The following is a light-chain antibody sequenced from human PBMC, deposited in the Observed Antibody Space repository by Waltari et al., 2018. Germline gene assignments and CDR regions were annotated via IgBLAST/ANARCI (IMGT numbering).Light chain of an antibody. CDR1: SSDVGGHNY. Sequence: QSALTQPASVSGSPGQSITISCTGTSSDVGGHNYVSWYQQHPGKAPKLMIYDVSNRPSGVSNRFPGSKSGNTASLTISGLQAEDEADYYCSSYTSSSTQVFGGGTKLTVL. V-gene: IGLV2-14*01. CDR2: DVS. J-gene: IGLJ2*01. CDR3: SSYTSSSTQV.